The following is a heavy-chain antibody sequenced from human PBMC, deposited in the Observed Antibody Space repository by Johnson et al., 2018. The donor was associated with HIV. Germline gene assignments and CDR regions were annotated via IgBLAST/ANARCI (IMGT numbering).Heavy chain of an antibody. V-gene: IGHV3-66*02. CDR2: IKSKTDAGT. J-gene: IGHJ3*02. CDR1: GFTVSSNY. CDR3: ARPRPMIVVAKGAFDI. D-gene: IGHD3-22*01. Sequence: MQLVESGGGVVQPGRSLRLSCAASGFTVSSNYMSWVRQAPGKGLEWVGRIKSKTDAGTYYAGSGKGRFTISRDNSKNTLYLQMNSLRAEDTAVYYCARPRPMIVVAKGAFDIWGQGTMVTVSS.